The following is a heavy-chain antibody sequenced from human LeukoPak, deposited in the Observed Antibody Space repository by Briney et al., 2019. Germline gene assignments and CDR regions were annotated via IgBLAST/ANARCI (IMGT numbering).Heavy chain of an antibody. Sequence: PGGSLRLSCAASGFTFDDYAMHWVRQAPGKGLEWVSLISWDGGSTYYADSVKGRFTISRDNSKNSLYLQMNSLRAEDTALCYCAKDSDYDSSGCPSYWGQGTLVTVSS. J-gene: IGHJ4*02. D-gene: IGHD3-22*01. CDR1: GFTFDDYA. V-gene: IGHV3-43D*03. CDR3: AKDSDYDSSGCPSY. CDR2: ISWDGGST.